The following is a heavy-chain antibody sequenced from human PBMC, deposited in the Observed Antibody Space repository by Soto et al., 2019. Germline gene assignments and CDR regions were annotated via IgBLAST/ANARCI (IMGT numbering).Heavy chain of an antibody. CDR3: ATGAGGRCSSTSCYTDPWFDP. CDR2: INHSGST. CDR1: GGSFSGYY. Sequence: PSDTLSLTCAVYGGSFSGYYWSWIRQPPGKGLGWIGEINHSGSTNYNPSLKSRVTISVDTSKNQFSLKLSSVTAADTAVYYCATGAGGRCSSTSCYTDPWFDPWGQGTLVTVSS. J-gene: IGHJ5*02. D-gene: IGHD2-2*02. V-gene: IGHV4-34*01.